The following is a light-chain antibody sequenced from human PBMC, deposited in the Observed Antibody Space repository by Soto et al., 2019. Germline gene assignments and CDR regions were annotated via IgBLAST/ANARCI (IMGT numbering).Light chain of an antibody. Sequence: FMTQSPSTLSVSALEIATLSCRVSQSVSSNLAWYQQKPGQAPRLVMFGASTRATGIPARFSGSGSGTEFTLTISSLQSEDFAVYYCQQYNKWPPWTFGQGTKVDIK. CDR2: GAS. J-gene: IGKJ1*01. V-gene: IGKV3-15*01. CDR1: QSVSSN. CDR3: QQYNKWPPWT.